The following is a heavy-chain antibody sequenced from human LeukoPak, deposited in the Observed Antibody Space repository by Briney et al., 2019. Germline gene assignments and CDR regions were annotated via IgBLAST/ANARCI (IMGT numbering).Heavy chain of an antibody. D-gene: IGHD6-19*01. Sequence: PGGSLRLSCAASGFTFDDYGMSWVRQAPGKGLEWVSGINWNGGSTGYADSVKGRFTISRDNAKNSLYLQMNSLRAEDTALYYCARDLYSSGWYVSWFDPWGQGTLVTVSS. CDR3: ARDLYSSGWYVSWFDP. V-gene: IGHV3-20*04. CDR2: INWNGGST. CDR1: GFTFDDYG. J-gene: IGHJ5*02.